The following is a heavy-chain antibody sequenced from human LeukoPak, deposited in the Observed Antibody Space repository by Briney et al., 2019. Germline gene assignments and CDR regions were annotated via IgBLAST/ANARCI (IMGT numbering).Heavy chain of an antibody. D-gene: IGHD4-17*01. J-gene: IGHJ5*02. CDR3: AREDYGDYNWFDP. CDR2: IIPIFGTA. V-gene: IGHV1-69*13. CDR1: GGTFSSYA. Sequence: SVKVSCKASGGTFSSYAISWVRLAPGQGLEWMGGIIPIFGTANYAQKFQGRVTITADESTSTAYMELSSLRSEDTAVYYCAREDYGDYNWFDPWGQGTLVTVSS.